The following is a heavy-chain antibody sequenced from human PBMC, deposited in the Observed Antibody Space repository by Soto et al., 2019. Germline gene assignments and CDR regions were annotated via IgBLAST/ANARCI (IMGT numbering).Heavy chain of an antibody. D-gene: IGHD5-12*01. V-gene: IGHV3-48*03. CDR1: GFTFSSYE. Sequence: EVQLVESGGGLVQPGGSLRLSCAASGFTFSSYEMNWVRQAPGKGLEWVSYISSSGSTIYYADSVKGRFTISRDNAKNSLYLQMNSLRAEDTAVYYCARSSGSSRDGYNRARYLRAVYFDYWGQGTLVTVSS. J-gene: IGHJ4*02. CDR3: ARSSGSSRDGYNRARYLRAVYFDY. CDR2: ISSSGSTI.